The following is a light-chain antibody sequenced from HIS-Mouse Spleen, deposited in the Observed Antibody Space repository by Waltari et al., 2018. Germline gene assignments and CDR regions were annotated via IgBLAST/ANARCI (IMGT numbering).Light chain of an antibody. CDR2: YDD. CDR1: SSNIGINP. Sequence: QSALTQPPSVSKAPSQRVPLSCSGSSSNIGINPVEWYQQLPGKAPKLLIYYDDLLPSGVSDRFSGSKSGTSASLAISGLQSEDEADYYCAAWDDSLNGPVFGGGTKLTVL. J-gene: IGLJ3*02. V-gene: IGLV1-36*01. CDR3: AAWDDSLNGPV.